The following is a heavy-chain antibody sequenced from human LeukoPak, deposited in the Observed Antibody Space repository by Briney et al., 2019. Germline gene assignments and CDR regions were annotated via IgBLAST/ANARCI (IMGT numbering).Heavy chain of an antibody. Sequence: PSETLSLTCTVSGGSISSYYWSWIRQPPGKGLEWIGYIYYSGSTYYNPSLKSRVTISEDTSKNQFSLKLSSVTAADTAVYYCAVYCSSTSCYARRAFDIWGQGTTVTVSS. CDR1: GGSISSYY. J-gene: IGHJ3*02. V-gene: IGHV4-59*04. CDR3: AVYCSSTSCYARRAFDI. CDR2: IYYSGST. D-gene: IGHD2-2*01.